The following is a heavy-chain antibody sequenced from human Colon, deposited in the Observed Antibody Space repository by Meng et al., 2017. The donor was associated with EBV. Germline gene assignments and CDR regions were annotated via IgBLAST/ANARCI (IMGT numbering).Heavy chain of an antibody. CDR2: IYYSGST. D-gene: IGHD6-19*01. CDR3: ARVSSGWDYFDY. CDR1: CGVVSSGGYY. J-gene: IGHJ4*02. Sequence: PRPRLVNPYQTLPLTCTVSCGVVSSGGYYRTLIRPHPGKGLEWFGHIYYSGSTFYNPSLKRRVIISIDTSKNQFSLNLRSVTAADTAVYYCARVSSGWDYFDYWGQGTLVTVSS. V-gene: IGHV4-31*03.